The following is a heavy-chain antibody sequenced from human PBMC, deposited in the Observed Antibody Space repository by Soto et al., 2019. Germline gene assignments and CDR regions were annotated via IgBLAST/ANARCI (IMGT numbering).Heavy chain of an antibody. CDR3: AREYTAWPLAYGLDV. Sequence: VVSLRISCVVSGFTFSTYSINWVRQAPGKGLEWVSSISSRSDIYYADSVKGRFTISRDNAKNSVSLQMNSLRAEDTAVYYCAREYTAWPLAYGLDVWGQGTTVTVSS. CDR2: ISSRSDI. V-gene: IGHV3-21*01. J-gene: IGHJ6*02. CDR1: GFTFSTYS. D-gene: IGHD2-2*02.